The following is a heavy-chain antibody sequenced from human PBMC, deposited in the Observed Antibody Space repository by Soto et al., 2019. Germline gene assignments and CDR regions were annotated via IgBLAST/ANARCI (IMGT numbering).Heavy chain of an antibody. V-gene: IGHV4-30-2*01. CDR1: GGSISSGGYS. Sequence: SETLSLTCAVSGGSISSGGYSWSWIRQPPGKGLEWIGYIYHSGSTYYNPSLKSRVTISVDRSKNQFSLKLSSVTAADTAVYYCARELEGYGMDVWGQGTTATVSS. J-gene: IGHJ6*02. CDR2: IYHSGST. CDR3: ARELEGYGMDV.